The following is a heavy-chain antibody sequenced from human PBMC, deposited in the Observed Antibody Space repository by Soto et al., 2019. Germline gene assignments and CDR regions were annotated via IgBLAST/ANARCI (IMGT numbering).Heavy chain of an antibody. V-gene: IGHV3-21*01. Sequence: EVQLVESGGGLVKPGGSLRLSCAASGFTFSSYSMNWVRQAPGKGLEWVSSISSSSSYIYYADSVKGRFTISRDNAKNSLYLQMNSLRAEDTAVYYCARGNYDFWSGHPNPFDYWGQGTLVTVSS. CDR3: ARGNYDFWSGHPNPFDY. D-gene: IGHD3-3*01. J-gene: IGHJ4*02. CDR2: ISSSSSYI. CDR1: GFTFSSYS.